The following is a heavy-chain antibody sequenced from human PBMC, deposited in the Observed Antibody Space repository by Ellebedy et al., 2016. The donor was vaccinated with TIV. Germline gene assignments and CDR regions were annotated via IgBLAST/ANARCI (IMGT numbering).Heavy chain of an antibody. J-gene: IGHJ3*02. Sequence: SVKVSXXASGFTFSRSAVQWVRQTRGEPLEWIGWIVVGSGHTNYAQRFKERVTITRDMSTSSAYMEVTSLTSEDTAVYYCAAWGAFYYDSSDYFFPFDMWGQGTMVTVSA. V-gene: IGHV1-58*01. CDR1: GFTFSRSA. CDR3: AAWGAFYYDSSDYFFPFDM. CDR2: IVVGSGHT. D-gene: IGHD3-22*01.